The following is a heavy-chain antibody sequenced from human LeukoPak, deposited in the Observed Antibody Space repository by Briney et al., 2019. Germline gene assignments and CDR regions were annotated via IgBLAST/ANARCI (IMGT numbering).Heavy chain of an antibody. Sequence: SETLSLTCTVSGGSISSYYWSWIRQPPGKGLEWIGYIYYSGSTNYNPSLKSRVTISVDTSKNQFSLKLSSVTAADTAVYYCAREVYSSNWYVMDVWGKGTTVTVSS. J-gene: IGHJ6*04. V-gene: IGHV4-59*01. CDR3: AREVYSSNWYVMDV. CDR1: GGSISSYY. CDR2: IYYSGST. D-gene: IGHD6-13*01.